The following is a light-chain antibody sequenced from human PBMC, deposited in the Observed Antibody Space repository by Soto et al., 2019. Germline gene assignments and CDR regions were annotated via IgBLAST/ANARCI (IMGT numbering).Light chain of an antibody. V-gene: IGLV2-11*01. CDR3: CSYTGSVV. J-gene: IGLJ3*02. CDR1: SSDVGAYDY. Sequence: QSALTQPRSVSGSPGQSVTISCTGTSSDVGAYDYVSWYQQHPGKAPKVMIYDVSKRPSGVPDRFSGSKSGNTASLTISGLKAEDEADYYCCSYTGSVVFGGGTKLTVL. CDR2: DVS.